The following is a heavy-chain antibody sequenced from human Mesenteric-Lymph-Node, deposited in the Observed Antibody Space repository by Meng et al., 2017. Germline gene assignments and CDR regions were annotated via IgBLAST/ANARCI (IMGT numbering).Heavy chain of an antibody. CDR2: IYYSGST. CDR1: GGSISSYY. D-gene: IGHD2-2*01. J-gene: IGHJ4*02. V-gene: IGHV4-59*12. Sequence: ESLKISCTVSGGSISSYYWSWIRQPPGKGLEWIGYIYYSGSTNYNPSLKSRVTISVDTSKNQFSLKLSSVTAADTAVYYCARDPYIVVVPAAVMTDYWGQGTLVTVSS. CDR3: ARDPYIVVVPAAVMTDY.